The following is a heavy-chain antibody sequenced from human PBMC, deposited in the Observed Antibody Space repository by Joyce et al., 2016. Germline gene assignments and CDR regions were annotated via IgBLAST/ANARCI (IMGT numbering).Heavy chain of an antibody. V-gene: IGHV4-34*02. CDR3: AGFHGYARLFDT. CDR2: INHGGST. J-gene: IGHJ5*02. D-gene: IGHD2-2*01. CDR1: GGSFSTHY. Sequence: QVQLQQWGAGLLKPSETHSLTCAVYGGSFSTHYWSWVRQPPGQGLEWIGEINHGGSTNYNASLRSRVTISVDTSKNQFSLRMNSVTAADTAVYYCAGFHGYARLFDTWGRGTLVTVSS.